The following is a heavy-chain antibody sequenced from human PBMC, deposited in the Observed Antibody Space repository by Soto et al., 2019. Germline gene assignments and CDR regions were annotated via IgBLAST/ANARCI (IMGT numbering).Heavy chain of an antibody. J-gene: IGHJ6*02. D-gene: IGHD2-21*02. Sequence: QVQLQESGPGLVKPSQTLSLTCTVSGGSISSGGYYWSWIRLHPGKGLEWIGYIYYSVSTYYNPSLKSRVTISVDTSKNQFSLKLSSVTAADTAVYYCARVCGGDCHYGMDVWGQGTTVTVSS. CDR1: GGSISSGGYY. V-gene: IGHV4-31*03. CDR2: IYYSVST. CDR3: ARVCGGDCHYGMDV.